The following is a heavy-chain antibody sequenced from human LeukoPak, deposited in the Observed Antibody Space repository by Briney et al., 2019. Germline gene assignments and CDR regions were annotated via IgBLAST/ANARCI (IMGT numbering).Heavy chain of an antibody. CDR1: GFTFSSYG. CDR3: AKNEDIVVVPSALDY. D-gene: IGHD2-2*01. V-gene: IGHV3-23*01. CDR2: GSGSGGKT. J-gene: IGHJ4*02. Sequence: GGSLRLSCAASGFTFSSYGMHWVRQAPGKGLEWVSAGSGSGGKTYYADSVKGRFTISRDNSKNTLYLQMNSLRAEDTAIYYCAKNEDIVVVPSALDYWGQGTLVTVSS.